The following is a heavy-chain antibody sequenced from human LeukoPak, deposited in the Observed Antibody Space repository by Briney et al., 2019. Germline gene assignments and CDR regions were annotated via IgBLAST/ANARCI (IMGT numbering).Heavy chain of an antibody. CDR3: ARDCPNGVCADY. Sequence: ASVKVSCKASGYTFSSYGISWVRQAPGQGLEWLGWISAYNGNTNYAQKLQGRVTMTTDTSTSTAYMELRSLRSDDPAVYYCARDCPNGVCADYWGQGTLVTVSS. CDR1: GYTFSSYG. J-gene: IGHJ4*02. D-gene: IGHD2-8*01. V-gene: IGHV1-18*01. CDR2: ISAYNGNT.